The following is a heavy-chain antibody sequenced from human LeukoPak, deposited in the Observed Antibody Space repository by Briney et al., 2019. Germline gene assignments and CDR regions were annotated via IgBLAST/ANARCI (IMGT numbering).Heavy chain of an antibody. CDR1: AFTFSSYA. D-gene: IGHD1-7*01. J-gene: IGHJ4*02. CDR3: AKPTTPDEGCFDY. Sequence: GGSLRLSCAASAFTFSSYAMSWVRQAPGKGLEWVSAVSGSGGSTYYADSVKGRFTISRDNSKNTLYLQMNSLRAEDTAVYYCAKPTTPDEGCFDYWGQGTLVTVSS. CDR2: VSGSGGST. V-gene: IGHV3-23*01.